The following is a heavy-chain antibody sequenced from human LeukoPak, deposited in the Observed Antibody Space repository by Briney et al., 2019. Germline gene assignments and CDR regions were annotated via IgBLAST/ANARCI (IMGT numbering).Heavy chain of an antibody. D-gene: IGHD3-16*01. V-gene: IGHV3-7*01. CDR1: GFAFRNSW. Sequence: GGSLRLSCAASGFAFRNSWMTSVRQAPGKGLEWVANINHDGSEKYYVDSMKGRFTISRDNVKNSLYLQVNSLRAEDTAVYYCARDSGHGGIFDYWGQGTLVTVSS. CDR3: ARDSGHGGIFDY. CDR2: INHDGSEK. J-gene: IGHJ4*02.